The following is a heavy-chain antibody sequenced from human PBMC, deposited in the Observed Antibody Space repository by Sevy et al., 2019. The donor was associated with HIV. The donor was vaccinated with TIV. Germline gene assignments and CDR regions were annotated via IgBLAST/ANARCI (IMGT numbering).Heavy chain of an antibody. V-gene: IGHV1-69*13. CDR2: IIPLLGTA. Sequence: ASVKVSCKASGGTFTSYAISWVRHAPGLGLEWMGGIIPLLGTANYAQQFQGRVTITADESTSTVYMELSSLRSEDTAVYYCARDNLAVAGRGWFDPWGQGTLVTVSS. D-gene: IGHD6-19*01. CDR1: GGTFTSYA. CDR3: ARDNLAVAGRGWFDP. J-gene: IGHJ5*02.